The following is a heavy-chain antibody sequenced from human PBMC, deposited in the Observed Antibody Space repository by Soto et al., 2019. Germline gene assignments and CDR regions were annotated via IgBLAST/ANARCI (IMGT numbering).Heavy chain of an antibody. J-gene: IGHJ4*02. CDR2: IYYSGST. D-gene: IGHD4-17*01. Sequence: QVKLQESGPGLVKPSQTLSLTCTVSGGSISSGGYYWSWIRQHPGKGLEWIGYIYYSGSTYYNPSLKSRVTISVDTSKNPFSLKLSSVTGADTAVYYCARWALYDYGDYVGESWGQGTLVTVS. CDR3: ARWALYDYGDYVGES. V-gene: IGHV4-31*03. CDR1: GGSISSGGYY.